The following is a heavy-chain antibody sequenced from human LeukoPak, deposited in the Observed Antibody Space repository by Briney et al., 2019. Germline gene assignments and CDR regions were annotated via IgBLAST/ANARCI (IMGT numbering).Heavy chain of an antibody. V-gene: IGHV4-39*01. CDR1: GGSISSSSNY. CDR3: ARTYRYNPEY. J-gene: IGHJ4*02. CDR2: MYFGGST. Sequence: SETLSLTCTVSGGSISSSSNYWGWIRQPPGKGLDWIGMMYFGGSTYYNPSLKSRVTISADTSKNQFSLKLSSVTPADTAVYYCARTYRYNPEYWGQGTLVTVSS. D-gene: IGHD5-18*01.